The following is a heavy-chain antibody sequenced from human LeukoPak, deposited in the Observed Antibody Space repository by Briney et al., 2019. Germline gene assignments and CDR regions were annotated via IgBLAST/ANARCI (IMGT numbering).Heavy chain of an antibody. CDR3: RTSSGS. CDR1: GFTFSSYW. CDR2: IEQDGSEK. V-gene: IGHV3-7*01. D-gene: IGHD1-7*01. J-gene: IGHJ5*01. Sequence: PTGGSLRLSCVASGFTFSSYWMSWVRQAPGQGPEYVANIEQDGSEKNYVDSVKGRFTISRDNARNSLYLQMDSLKTEDTAVYYCRTSSGSWGQGTLVTVSS.